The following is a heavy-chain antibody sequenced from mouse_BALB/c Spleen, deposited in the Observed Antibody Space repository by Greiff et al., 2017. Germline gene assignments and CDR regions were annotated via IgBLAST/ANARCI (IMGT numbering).Heavy chain of an antibody. Sequence: EVQLVESGGDLVKPGGSLKLSCAASGFTFSSYGMSWVRQTPDKRLEWVATISSGGSYTYYPDSVKGRFTISRDNAKNTLYLQMSSLKSEDTAMYYCARHLTEGYYAMDYWGQGTSVTVSS. D-gene: IGHD4-1*01. CDR3: ARHLTEGYYAMDY. V-gene: IGHV5-6*01. CDR2: ISSGGSYT. CDR1: GFTFSSYG. J-gene: IGHJ4*01.